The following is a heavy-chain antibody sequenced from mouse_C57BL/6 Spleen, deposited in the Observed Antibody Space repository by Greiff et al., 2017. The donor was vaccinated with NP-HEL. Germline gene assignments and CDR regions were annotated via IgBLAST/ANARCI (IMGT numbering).Heavy chain of an antibody. CDR1: GYTFTDYY. J-gene: IGHJ2*01. CDR2: INPNNGGT. CDR3: ARSYYGY. V-gene: IGHV1-26*01. D-gene: IGHD1-1*01. Sequence: EVQLQQSGPELVKPGASVKISCKASGYTFTDYYMNWVKQSHGKSLEWIGDINPNNGGTSYNQKFKGKATLTVDKSSSTAYMELRSLTSEDSAVYYCARSYYGYGGQGTTLTVSS.